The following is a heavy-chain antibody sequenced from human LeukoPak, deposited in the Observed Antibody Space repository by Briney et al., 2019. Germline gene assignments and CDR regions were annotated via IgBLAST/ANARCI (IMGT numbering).Heavy chain of an antibody. CDR1: GGSISSCY. D-gene: IGHD3-10*01. CDR3: ARGRSPGY. Sequence: SETLSLTCTVSGGSISSCYWSWTRHSPGKGLEWIGDINHSGSTNYNPSLKSRVTISGDTSKNQLSLKLTSVTAADTAVYYCARGRSPGYWGQGTLVTVSS. V-gene: IGHV4-34*01. CDR2: INHSGST. J-gene: IGHJ4*02.